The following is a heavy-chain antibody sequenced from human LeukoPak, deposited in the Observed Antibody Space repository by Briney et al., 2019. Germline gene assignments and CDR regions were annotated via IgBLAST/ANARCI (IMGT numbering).Heavy chain of an antibody. V-gene: IGHV3-23*01. Sequence: SGGSLRLSCAASGFTFSSCAMSWVRQAPGKGLEWVSAISGSGSSTSYADSVKGRFTISRDNSRDTLYLQMNSLRAEDTAVYYCAKLPTYYYDSSGYYHFDYWGQGTLVTVSS. CDR2: ISGSGSST. J-gene: IGHJ4*02. CDR1: GFTFSSCA. D-gene: IGHD3-22*01. CDR3: AKLPTYYYDSSGYYHFDY.